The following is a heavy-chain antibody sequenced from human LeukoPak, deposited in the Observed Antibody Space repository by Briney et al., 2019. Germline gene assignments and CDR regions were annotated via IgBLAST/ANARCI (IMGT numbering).Heavy chain of an antibody. CDR3: ARGAVSRIVVVVAATLSYNWFDP. CDR2: IYYSGST. CDR1: GGSISSYY. D-gene: IGHD2-15*01. J-gene: IGHJ5*02. V-gene: IGHV4-59*12. Sequence: SETLSLTCTVSGGSISSYYWSWIRQPPGKGLEWIEYIYYSGSTNYNPSLKSRVTISVDTSKNQFSLKLSSVTAADTAVYYCARGAVSRIVVVVAATLSYNWFDPWGQGILVTVSS.